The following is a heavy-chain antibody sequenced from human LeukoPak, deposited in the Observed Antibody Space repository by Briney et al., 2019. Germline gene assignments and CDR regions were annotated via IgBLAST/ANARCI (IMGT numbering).Heavy chain of an antibody. D-gene: IGHD2-2*01. J-gene: IGHJ4*02. V-gene: IGHV1-2*02. CDR3: ARDSCSSTSCLSIVDY. CDR1: GYTFIGYY. Sequence: SVKVSFKASGYTFIGYYMHWVRQAPRQGLEWMGWINPNSGGTNYAQKIQGRVTMTRDTSISTVYMELSRLRSDDTAVYYCARDSCSSTSCLSIVDYWGQGTLVTVSS. CDR2: INPNSGGT.